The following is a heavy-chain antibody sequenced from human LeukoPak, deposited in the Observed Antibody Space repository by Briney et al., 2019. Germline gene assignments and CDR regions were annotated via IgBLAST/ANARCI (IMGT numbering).Heavy chain of an antibody. J-gene: IGHJ4*02. CDR2: VFYTGKT. CDR3: ARVFDS. CDR1: GGSVSTSDYY. Sequence: SETLSFTCTVSGGSVSTSDYYWGWIRQSPVKGLEWIGDVFYTGKTNYNPSLRGRATISIDTSKNQFSLKLTYVTAADSAVYYCARVFDSWGQGTLVTVSS. V-gene: IGHV4-39*07.